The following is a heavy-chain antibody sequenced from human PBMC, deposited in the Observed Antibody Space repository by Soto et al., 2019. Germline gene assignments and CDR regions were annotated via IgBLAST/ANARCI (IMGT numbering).Heavy chain of an antibody. V-gene: IGHV3-23*01. Sequence: GALRLSCAASGFTFSSYAMSWVRQAPGKGLDWVSSISSGGGTTYYADSVKGRFTISRDNSKNTLYLQMNSLRAEDTAVYYCAKRADSGTYYYFDCWGQATLVTVSS. D-gene: IGHD1-26*01. CDR2: ISSGGGTT. CDR3: AKRADSGTYYYFDC. CDR1: GFTFSSYA. J-gene: IGHJ4*02.